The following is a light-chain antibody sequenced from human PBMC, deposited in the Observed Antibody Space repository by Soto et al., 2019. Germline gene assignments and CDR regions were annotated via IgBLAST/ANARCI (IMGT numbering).Light chain of an antibody. J-gene: IGKJ5*01. CDR2: AAS. V-gene: IGKV1-17*01. CDR1: QGIRND. CDR3: LQHNSYPVT. Sequence: TPITPSVSSLSPSVVNRVTLPCRASQGIRNDLGWYQQKPGKAPKRLIYAASSLQSGVPSRFSGSGSGTEFTLTISSLQPEDFASYYCLQHNSYPVTFGQGTRLEVK.